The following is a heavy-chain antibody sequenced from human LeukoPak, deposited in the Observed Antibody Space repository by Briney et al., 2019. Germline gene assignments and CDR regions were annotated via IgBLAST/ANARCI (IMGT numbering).Heavy chain of an antibody. CDR1: GFTFSTYW. CDR2: IKQDGSEK. Sequence: PGGSLRLSCAASGFTFSTYWMHWVRKAPGKGLEWVANIKQDGSEKYYVDSVKGRFTISRDNAKNSVYLEMNSLSAEDTAVYYCSRGGPFGGYWGQGTLVTVSS. CDR3: SRGGPFGGY. D-gene: IGHD3-16*01. J-gene: IGHJ4*02. V-gene: IGHV3-7*03.